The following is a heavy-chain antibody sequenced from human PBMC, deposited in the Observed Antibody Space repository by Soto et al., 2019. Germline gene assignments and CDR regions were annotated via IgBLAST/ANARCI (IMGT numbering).Heavy chain of an antibody. V-gene: IGHV1-2*02. Sequence: ASVKVSCKASGYTFTGYYVHWVRQAPGQGLEWMGWINPNSGDTYLAQRFQGRVTMNRDTSIGTAYMELRGLTSDDTAEYYCAKGGSIVAAGTRVYLYNAMDVWGQGTTVTVS. CDR2: INPNSGDT. J-gene: IGHJ6*02. CDR3: AKGGSIVAAGTRVYLYNAMDV. CDR1: GYTFTGYY. D-gene: IGHD1-26*01.